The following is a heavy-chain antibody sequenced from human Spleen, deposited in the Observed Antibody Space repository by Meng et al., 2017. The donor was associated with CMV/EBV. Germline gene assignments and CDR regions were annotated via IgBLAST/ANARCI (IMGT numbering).Heavy chain of an antibody. J-gene: IGHJ4*02. CDR3: AKDIEDGYSGDLGY. Sequence: GESLKISCAASGFTFEDYSMHWVRQPPGKGLEWVSLISWDGQTTYYADSVKGRFTISRDNSKNSLYLQMNSLRTDDTAFYYCAKDIEDGYSGDLGYWGQGTLVTVSS. CDR1: GFTFEDYS. D-gene: IGHD5-18*01. CDR2: ISWDGQTT. V-gene: IGHV3-43*01.